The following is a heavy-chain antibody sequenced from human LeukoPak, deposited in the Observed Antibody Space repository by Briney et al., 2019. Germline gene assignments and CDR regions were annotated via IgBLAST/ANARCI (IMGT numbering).Heavy chain of an antibody. J-gene: IGHJ6*02. CDR1: GGTFSSYA. CDR3: ARDHWIAAAGYYCYGMDV. Sequence: SVKVSCKASGGTFSSYAISWVRQAPGQGLEWMGRIIPILGIANYAQKFQGRVTITADKSTSTAYMELSSLRSEDTAVYYCARDHWIAAAGYYCYGMDVWGQGTTVTVSS. V-gene: IGHV1-69*04. CDR2: IIPILGIA. D-gene: IGHD6-13*01.